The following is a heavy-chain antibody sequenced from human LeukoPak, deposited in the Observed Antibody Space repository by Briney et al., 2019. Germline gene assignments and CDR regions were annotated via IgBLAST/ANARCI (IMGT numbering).Heavy chain of an antibody. CDR2: IGASGGAT. Sequence: GESLRLSCAASGFSFSAYAMYWVRQAPGKGLEWVSSIGASGGATYYADSVKGRFTISRDNSKNTFYLQMNSLRADDTAVYYCAKGSGSGWYGWFAPWGQGTLVTVSS. V-gene: IGHV3-23*01. D-gene: IGHD6-19*01. CDR1: GFSFSAYA. J-gene: IGHJ5*02. CDR3: AKGSGSGWYGWFAP.